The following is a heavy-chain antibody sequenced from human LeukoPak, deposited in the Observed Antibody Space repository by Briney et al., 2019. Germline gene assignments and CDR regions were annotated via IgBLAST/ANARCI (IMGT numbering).Heavy chain of an antibody. CDR3: VRVPDYYGSGSYSALDY. J-gene: IGHJ4*02. D-gene: IGHD3-10*01. CDR1: GGSISSYY. CDR2: IYYSGST. Sequence: SETLSLTCTVSGGSISSYYWSWIRQPPGKGLEWIGYIYYSGSTNYNPSLKSRVTISVDTSKNQFSLKLSSVTAADTAVYYCVRVPDYYGSGSYSALDYWGQGTLVTVSS. V-gene: IGHV4-59*01.